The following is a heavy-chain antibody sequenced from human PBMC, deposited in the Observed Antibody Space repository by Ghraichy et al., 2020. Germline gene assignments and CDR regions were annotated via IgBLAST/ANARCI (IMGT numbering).Heavy chain of an antibody. J-gene: IGHJ4*02. D-gene: IGHD3-22*01. Sequence: SQTLSLTCTVSGGSISSSSYYWGWIRQPPGKGLEWIGSIYYSGSTYYNPSLKSRVTISVDTSKNQFSLKLSSVTAADTAVYYCARPRGSGYYSYFDYWGQGTLVTVSS. CDR2: IYYSGST. CDR3: ARPRGSGYYSYFDY. CDR1: GGSISSSSYY. V-gene: IGHV4-39*01.